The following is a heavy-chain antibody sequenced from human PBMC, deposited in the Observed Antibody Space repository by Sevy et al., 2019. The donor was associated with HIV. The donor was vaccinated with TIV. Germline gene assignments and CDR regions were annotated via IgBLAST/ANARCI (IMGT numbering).Heavy chain of an antibody. CDR3: AKDRSPTYGSGSYYNY. CDR1: GFTFSSYG. V-gene: IGHV3-30*18. Sequence: GGSLRLSCAASGFTFSSYGMHWVRQAPGKGLEWVAVISYDGSNKYYAASVKGRFTISRDNSKNTLYLQMNSLRAEDTAVYYCAKDRSPTYGSGSYYNYWGQGTLVTVSS. CDR2: ISYDGSNK. D-gene: IGHD3-10*01. J-gene: IGHJ4*02.